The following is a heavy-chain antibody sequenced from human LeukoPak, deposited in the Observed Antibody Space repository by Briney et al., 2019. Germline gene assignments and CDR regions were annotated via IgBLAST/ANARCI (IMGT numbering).Heavy chain of an antibody. CDR2: ISGSGGST. Sequence: GGSLRLSCAASGFTFSSYAMSWVRQAPGKGLEWVSVISGSGGSTYYADSVKGRFTISSDNSKNTLYLQMNSLRAEDTAVYYCARGPILTCYFNNWFDPWGQGTLVTVSS. CDR1: GFTFSSYA. V-gene: IGHV3-23*01. D-gene: IGHD3-9*01. J-gene: IGHJ5*02. CDR3: ARGPILTCYFNNWFDP.